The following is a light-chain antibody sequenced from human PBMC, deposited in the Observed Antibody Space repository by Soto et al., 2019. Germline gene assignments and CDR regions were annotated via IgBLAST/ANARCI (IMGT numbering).Light chain of an antibody. CDR2: AAS. V-gene: IGKV1-39*01. Sequence: DIQMTQSPSSLSASVGYRVTITCRSSQSISSYLNWYQQKPGEAPKLLIYAASTLQSGVPSRFSGSGSGTDFTLTISSLEPEDFAVYYCQQRSNWPPITFGQGTRLEIK. CDR1: QSISSY. CDR3: QQRSNWPPIT. J-gene: IGKJ5*01.